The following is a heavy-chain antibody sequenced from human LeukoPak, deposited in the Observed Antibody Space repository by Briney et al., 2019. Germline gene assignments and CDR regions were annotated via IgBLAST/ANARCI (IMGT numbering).Heavy chain of an antibody. Sequence: SETLSLTWTVSGGSISSGGYYWSWIRQHPGKGLEWIGYIYYSGSTYYNPSLKSRVTISVDTSKNQFSLKLSSVTAADTAVYYCARDPTAGQYYYYGMDVWGQGTTVTVSS. CDR1: GGSISSGGYY. V-gene: IGHV4-31*02. J-gene: IGHJ6*02. CDR2: IYYSGST. CDR3: ARDPTAGQYYYYGMDV.